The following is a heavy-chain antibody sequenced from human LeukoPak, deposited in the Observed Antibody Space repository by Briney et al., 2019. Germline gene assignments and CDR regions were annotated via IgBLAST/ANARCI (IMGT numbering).Heavy chain of an antibody. CDR2: IYYSGST. D-gene: IGHD4-17*01. Sequence: SETLSLTCNVSGGSISNYYWSWIRQPPGKGLEWVGYIYYSGSTNYNPSLKSRVNISVDTSKSRFSLKLSSVTAADTAVYYCARATTKLYWYFDFWGRGTLVTVSS. V-gene: IGHV4-59*08. CDR1: GGSISNYY. CDR3: ARATTKLYWYFDF. J-gene: IGHJ2*01.